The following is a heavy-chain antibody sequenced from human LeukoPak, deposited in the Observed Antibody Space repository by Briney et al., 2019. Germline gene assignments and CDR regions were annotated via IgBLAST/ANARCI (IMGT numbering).Heavy chain of an antibody. Sequence: QPGGSLRLSCAASGFTFSSYAMNWVRQAPGKGLEWVAFISYDGSNKYYADSVKGRFTVSRDNSKNTLFLQMNSLRAEDTAVYYCAKDGGLWVSAHWGDSWGRGTLVTVSS. D-gene: IGHD7-27*01. V-gene: IGHV3-30-3*01. J-gene: IGHJ4*02. CDR2: ISYDGSNK. CDR3: AKDGGLWVSAHWGDS. CDR1: GFTFSSYA.